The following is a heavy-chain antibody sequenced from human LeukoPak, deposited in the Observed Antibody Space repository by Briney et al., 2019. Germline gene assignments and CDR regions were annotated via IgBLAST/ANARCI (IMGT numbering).Heavy chain of an antibody. CDR2: ISGSGGST. CDR1: GFTFSSYA. CDR3: AKYVSAYDVPAWLHYYYYMDV. J-gene: IGHJ6*03. Sequence: AGGSLRLSCAASGFTFSSYAMSWVRQAPGKGLEWVSAISGSGGSTYYADSVKGRFTISRDNSKNTLYLQMNSLRAEDTAVYYCAKYVSAYDVPAWLHYYYYMDVWGKGTTVTVSS. V-gene: IGHV3-23*01. D-gene: IGHD3-22*01.